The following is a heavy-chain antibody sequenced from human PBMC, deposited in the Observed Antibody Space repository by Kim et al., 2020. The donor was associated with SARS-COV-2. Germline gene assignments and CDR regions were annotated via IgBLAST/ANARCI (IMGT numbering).Heavy chain of an antibody. J-gene: IGHJ4*02. CDR2: LKQAGSEK. CDR3: TRNQWGPEY. Sequence: GGSLRLSCVGSGFTFSNDWMSWVRQAPGKGLEWVASLKQAGSEKNYVDAVRGRFTISTDTAKNSLYLQMNSLRAEDTAMYYCTRNQWGPEYWGQGTLVTVSS. V-gene: IGHV3-7*03. D-gene: IGHD1-26*01. CDR1: GFTFSNDW.